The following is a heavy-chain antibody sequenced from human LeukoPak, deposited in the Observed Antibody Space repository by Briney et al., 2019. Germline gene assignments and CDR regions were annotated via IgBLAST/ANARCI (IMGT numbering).Heavy chain of an antibody. CDR1: GFTFSSYD. Sequence: PGGSLRLSCAASGFTFSSYDMHWVRQPPGNGLEWVSSISNGCDTYYPDSVKGRFTISREDAKNSVYLEMNSLKAGDTAVYYCERGHCSSATRCPTAHDYYYGMDVWGQGTTVTVSS. J-gene: IGHJ6*02. CDR3: ERGHCSSATRCPTAHDYYYGMDV. D-gene: IGHD2-2*01. V-gene: IGHV3-13*04. CDR2: ISNGCDT.